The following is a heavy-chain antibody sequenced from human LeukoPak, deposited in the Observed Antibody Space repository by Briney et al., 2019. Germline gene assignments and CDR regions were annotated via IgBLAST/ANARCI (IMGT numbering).Heavy chain of an antibody. Sequence: PSETLSLTCTVSGVSISNYYWSWIRQPPGKGLEWIGYIYYSGSTNYNPSLKSRVTISVDTSKNKFSLKLSSVTAADTAVYYCARRDHYGVNAFAIWGQGTMVTVSS. D-gene: IGHD4-17*01. CDR3: ARRDHYGVNAFAI. J-gene: IGHJ3*02. CDR2: IYYSGST. CDR1: GVSISNYY. V-gene: IGHV4-59*08.